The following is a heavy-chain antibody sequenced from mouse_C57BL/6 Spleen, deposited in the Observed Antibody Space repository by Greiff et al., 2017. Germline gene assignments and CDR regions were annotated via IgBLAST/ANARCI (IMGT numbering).Heavy chain of an antibody. CDR1: GYTFTSYW. CDR3: ARSRENYFDY. J-gene: IGHJ2*01. Sequence: QVQLKQPGAELVMPGASVKLSCKASGYTFTSYWMHWVKQRPGQGLEWIGEIDPSDSYTNYNQKFKGKSTLTVDKSSSTAYMQLSSLTSEDAAVYYCARSRENYFDYWGQGTTLTVSS. V-gene: IGHV1-69*01. CDR2: IDPSDSYT.